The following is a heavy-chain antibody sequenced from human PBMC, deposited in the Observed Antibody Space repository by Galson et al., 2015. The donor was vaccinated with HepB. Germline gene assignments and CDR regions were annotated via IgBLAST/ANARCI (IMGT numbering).Heavy chain of an antibody. D-gene: IGHD3-3*01. V-gene: IGHV1-69*13. CDR3: ARAVGIFGVVSAHAFDI. CDR1: GGTFSSYA. Sequence: SVKISCKASGGTFSSYAISWVRQAPGQGLEWMGGIIPIFGTANYAQKFQGRVTITADGSTSTAYMELSSLRSEDTAVYYCARAVGIFGVVSAHAFDIWGQGTMVTVSS. J-gene: IGHJ3*02. CDR2: IIPIFGTA.